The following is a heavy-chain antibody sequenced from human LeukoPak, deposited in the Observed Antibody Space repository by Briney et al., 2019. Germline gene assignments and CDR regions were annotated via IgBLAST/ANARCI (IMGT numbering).Heavy chain of an antibody. D-gene: IGHD1-26*01. V-gene: IGHV1-69*06. Sequence: SVKVSCKASGGTFSSYAISWVRQAPGHGLEWMGGIIPIFGTANYAQKFQGRVTITADKSTSTAYMELSSLRSEDTAVYYCAPEALTYSGSYYWGQGTLVTVSS. CDR2: IIPIFGTA. CDR3: APEALTYSGSYY. CDR1: GGTFSSYA. J-gene: IGHJ4*02.